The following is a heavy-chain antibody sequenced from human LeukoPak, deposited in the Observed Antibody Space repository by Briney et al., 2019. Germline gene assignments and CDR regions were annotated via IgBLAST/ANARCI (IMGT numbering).Heavy chain of an antibody. J-gene: IGHJ3*02. CDR2: ISGTGGNT. CDR3: AKTGGYYDTSDLYRPDVFDI. Sequence: PGGSLRLSCAASGFTFSNFAMSWVRQAPGKGLEWVSAISGTGGNTFYTDSVTGRFTISRDNSKNTLYVQMNSLRAEDTAVYYCAKTGGYYDTSDLYRPDVFDIWGQGTVATVSS. V-gene: IGHV3-23*01. D-gene: IGHD3-22*01. CDR1: GFTFSNFA.